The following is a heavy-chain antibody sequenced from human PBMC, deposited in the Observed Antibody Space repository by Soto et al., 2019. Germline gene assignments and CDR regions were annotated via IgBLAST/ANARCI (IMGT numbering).Heavy chain of an antibody. CDR3: ARLGSIAAAGTPDY. Sequence: LRLSCAAAGFTFSDYYMSWFRQAPGKGLEWVSYISGSGSTKHDADSVKGRFTISRDNTKNSVYLQMNSLRADDAAVYYCARLGSIAAAGTPDYWGQGTLVTVSS. V-gene: IGHV3-11*01. D-gene: IGHD6-13*01. CDR2: ISGSGSTK. CDR1: GFTFSDYY. J-gene: IGHJ4*02.